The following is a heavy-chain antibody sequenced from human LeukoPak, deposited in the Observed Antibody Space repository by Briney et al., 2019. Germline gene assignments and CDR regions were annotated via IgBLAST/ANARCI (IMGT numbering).Heavy chain of an antibody. Sequence: PGGSLRLSCAASGFTFTNYPMSWVRQAPGKGPEWVSSISSSGDRTYYADSVKGRFTISRGNSKNTLYVQMDSLRAEDTAIYYCATQATGGYGPFDYWGQGPLVTVSS. D-gene: IGHD3-16*01. V-gene: IGHV3-23*01. CDR3: ATQATGGYGPFDY. CDR1: GFTFTNYP. J-gene: IGHJ4*02. CDR2: ISSSGDRT.